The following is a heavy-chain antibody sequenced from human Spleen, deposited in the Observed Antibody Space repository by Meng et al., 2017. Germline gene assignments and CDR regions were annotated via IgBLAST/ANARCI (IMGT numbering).Heavy chain of an antibody. V-gene: IGHV1-18*01. CDR1: GYTFTNYG. J-gene: IGHJ5*02. Sequence: QVQLVQSGAEVKKPGASVKVSCKASGYTFTNYGITWVRQAPGQGLEWMGWITPGSGNTKYSQKFQGRVTITADTSASTAYMELSTLRSEDTAVYYCARDFTSGSSGDPWGQGTLVTVSS. D-gene: IGHD6-19*01. CDR2: ITPGSGNT. CDR3: ARDFTSGSSGDP.